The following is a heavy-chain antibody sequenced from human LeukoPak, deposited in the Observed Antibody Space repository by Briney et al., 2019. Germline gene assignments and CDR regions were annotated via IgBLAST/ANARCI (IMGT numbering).Heavy chain of an antibody. CDR2: ISSSSSYI. V-gene: IGHV3-21*04. CDR3: AKNSALRFLEWLLY. Sequence: GGSLRLSCAASGFTFSSYSMNWVRQAPGKGLEWVSSISSSSSYIYYADSVKGRFTVSRDNAKNSLYLQMNSLRAEDTAVYYCAKNSALRFLEWLLYWGQGTLVTVSS. CDR1: GFTFSSYS. D-gene: IGHD3-3*01. J-gene: IGHJ4*02.